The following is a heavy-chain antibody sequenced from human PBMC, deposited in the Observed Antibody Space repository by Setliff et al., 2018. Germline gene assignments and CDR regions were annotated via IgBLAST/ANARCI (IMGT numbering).Heavy chain of an antibody. Sequence: LSLTCTVSGGSISSYYWSWVRQSPGKGLEWIGYVYYSGSTSYNPTLKCRVTISVDTSRNQFSLNLSSVTAADTAVYFCARARSDYYYGVDVWGQGTTVTVSS. V-gene: IGHV4-59*01. CDR3: ARARSDYYYGVDV. J-gene: IGHJ6*02. CDR2: VYYSGST. CDR1: GGSISSYY.